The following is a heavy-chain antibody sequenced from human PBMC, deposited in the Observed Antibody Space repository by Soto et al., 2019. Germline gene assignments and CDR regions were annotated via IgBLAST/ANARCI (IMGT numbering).Heavy chain of an antibody. Sequence: GGSLRLSCAASGFTFNNYGMHWVRQAPGKGLEWVSIISYDGSNKYYADSVMGRFTISRDNSKNTLCLQMNSLRDEDTAVYYCAKDLLEWLLRQRGDFGYWGQGTLVTVSS. J-gene: IGHJ4*02. CDR3: AKDLLEWLLRQRGDFGY. V-gene: IGHV3-30*18. CDR2: ISYDGSNK. CDR1: GFTFNNYG. D-gene: IGHD3-3*01.